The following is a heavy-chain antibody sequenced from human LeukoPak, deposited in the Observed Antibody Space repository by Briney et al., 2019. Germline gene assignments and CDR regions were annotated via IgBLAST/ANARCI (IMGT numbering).Heavy chain of an antibody. J-gene: IGHJ6*03. CDR2: INPSDGAT. V-gene: IGHV1-46*01. CDR3: AGEQGGWLGGSLGGLFASYYTYYYMDV. D-gene: IGHD1-26*01. Sequence: GASVKVSCKASGNTFTMYSIHWVRQAPGQGLEWMGMINPSDGATTYAQRFQGRVTMTRDMSTTTVYMDLRSLRSEDTAVYFCAGEQGGWLGGSLGGLFASYYTYYYMDVWGRGTTVTVSS. CDR1: GNTFTMYS.